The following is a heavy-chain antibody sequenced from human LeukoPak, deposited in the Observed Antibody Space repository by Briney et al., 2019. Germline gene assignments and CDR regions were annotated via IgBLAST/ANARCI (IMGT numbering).Heavy chain of an antibody. V-gene: IGHV4-4*07. J-gene: IGHJ4*02. Sequence: PSETLSLTCTVSGGSISSYYWSWIRQPAGKGLEWIGRIYTSGSTNYNPSLKSRVTMSVDTSKNQFSLKLSSVTAADTAVYYCARDSRYCSSTSCYRPFDYWGQGTLVTVSS. D-gene: IGHD2-2*02. CDR2: IYTSGST. CDR3: ARDSRYCSSTSCYRPFDY. CDR1: GGSISSYY.